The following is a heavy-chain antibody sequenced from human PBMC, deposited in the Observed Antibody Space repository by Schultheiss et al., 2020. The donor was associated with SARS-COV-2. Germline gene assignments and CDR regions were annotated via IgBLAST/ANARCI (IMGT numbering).Heavy chain of an antibody. J-gene: IGHJ6*02. V-gene: IGHV1-2*02. CDR3: ARDSSGYERGGVYYGMDV. Sequence: ASVKVSCKVSGYTLTELSMHWVRQAPGKGLEWMGWINPNSGGTNYAQKFQGRVTITADKSTSTAYMELSRLRSDDTAVYYCARDSSGYERGGVYYGMDVWGQGTTVTVSS. D-gene: IGHD5-12*01. CDR1: GYTLTELS. CDR2: INPNSGGT.